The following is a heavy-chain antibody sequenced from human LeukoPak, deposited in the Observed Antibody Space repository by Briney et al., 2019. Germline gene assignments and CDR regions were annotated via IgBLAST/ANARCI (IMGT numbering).Heavy chain of an antibody. D-gene: IGHD1-7*01. CDR1: GGSISSYY. CDR3: ARGGWNYVLDWFDP. CDR2: IYYSGST. J-gene: IGHJ5*02. V-gene: IGHV4-59*01. Sequence: PSETLSLTCTVSGGSISSYYWSWIRQPPGKGLEWIGYIYYSGSTNYNPSLKSRVTISVDTSKNQFSLKLSSVTAADTAVYYCARGGWNYVLDWFDPWGQGTLVTVSS.